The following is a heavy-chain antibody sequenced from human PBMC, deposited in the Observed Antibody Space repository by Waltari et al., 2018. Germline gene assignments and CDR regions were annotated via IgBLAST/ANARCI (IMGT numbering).Heavy chain of an antibody. CDR2: IYHSGST. V-gene: IGHV4-38-2*01. J-gene: IGHJ4*02. CDR3: ARHGTRITMTSSFHY. Sequence: QVQLQESGPGLVKPSETLSLTCVVSGYSISRGYSWCWIRQPPGKGLERIGSIYHSGSTYYNPSLKSRVTMSIDTSRNQFSLKLTSVTAADTAVYYCARHGTRITMTSSFHYWGQGTLVTVSS. D-gene: IGHD3-3*01. CDR1: GYSISRGYS.